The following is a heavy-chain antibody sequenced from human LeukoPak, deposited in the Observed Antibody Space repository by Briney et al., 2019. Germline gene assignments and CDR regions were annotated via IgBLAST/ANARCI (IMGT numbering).Heavy chain of an antibody. Sequence: GASVKVSCKASGYTFTDYFIHWVRQVPGQGLEWMGWIGPKSGDTSYSQKFQGRVNVTRDTSISTAYMDLSRLRFDDTAVYYCGRNRLGKALDIWGQGTMVTVSS. CDR3: GRNRLGKALDI. J-gene: IGHJ3*02. D-gene: IGHD7-27*01. V-gene: IGHV1-2*02. CDR2: IGPKSGDT. CDR1: GYTFTDYF.